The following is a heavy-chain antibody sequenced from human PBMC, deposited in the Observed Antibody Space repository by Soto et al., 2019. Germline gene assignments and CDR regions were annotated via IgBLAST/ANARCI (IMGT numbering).Heavy chain of an antibody. J-gene: IGHJ4*02. CDR3: ARGIDSSGSLYFDY. D-gene: IGHD3-22*01. CDR2: IYYSGST. V-gene: IGHV4-59*01. CDR1: GGSISSYY. Sequence: SETLSLTCTVSGGSISSYYWSWIRQPPGKGLEWIGYIYYSGSTNYNPSLKSRVTISVDTSKNQFSLKLSSVTAADTAVYYCARGIDSSGSLYFDYWGQGTLVTVSS.